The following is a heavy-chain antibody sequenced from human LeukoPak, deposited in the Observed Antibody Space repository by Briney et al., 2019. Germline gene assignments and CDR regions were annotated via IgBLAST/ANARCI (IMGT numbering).Heavy chain of an antibody. CDR2: ISTNTGNP. D-gene: IGHD5-24*01. J-gene: IGHJ4*02. CDR3: ARDAATISFDS. CDR1: GYTFIAYS. V-gene: IGHV7-4-1*02. Sequence: ASVKVSCKTSGYTFIAYSINWLRQVPGQGLEWMGWISTNTGNPTYAQGFTGRFVFSLDTSVSTAYLQISSLKAEDTAVYYCARDAATISFDSWGQGTLVTVSS.